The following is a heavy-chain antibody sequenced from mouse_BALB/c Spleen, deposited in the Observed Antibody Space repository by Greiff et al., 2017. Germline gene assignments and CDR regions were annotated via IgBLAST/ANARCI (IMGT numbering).Heavy chain of an antibody. CDR1: GYSITSDYA. CDR2: ISYSGST. CDR3: ARSIITTVVATD. V-gene: IGHV3-2*02. Sequence: EVKLQESGPGLVKPSQSLSLTCTVTGYSITSDYAWNWIRQFPGNKLEWMGYISYSGSTSYNPSLKSRITITRDTTKNQFFLQLNSVTTEDTATYYCARSIITTVVATDWGQGTTRTVAS. D-gene: IGHD1-1*01. J-gene: IGHJ2*01.